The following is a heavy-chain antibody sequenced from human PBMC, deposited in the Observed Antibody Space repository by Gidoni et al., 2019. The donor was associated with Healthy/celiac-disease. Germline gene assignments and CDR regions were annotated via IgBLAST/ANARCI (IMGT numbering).Heavy chain of an antibody. CDR3: ARETLGIAAGGTQGVTFDY. V-gene: IGHV6-1*01. CDR1: GDSVPSNSAA. D-gene: IGHD6-13*01. J-gene: IGHJ4*02. CDR2: TYYRSNWYN. Sequence: QVQLQPSGPGLVKPSQTLSPTCAISGDSVPSNSAASHCIRQSPSRGLEWLGRTYYRSNWYNDYEVSVKSRITINPDTSKNQFSLQLNSVTPEDTAVYYCARETLGIAAGGTQGVTFDYWGQGTLVTVSS.